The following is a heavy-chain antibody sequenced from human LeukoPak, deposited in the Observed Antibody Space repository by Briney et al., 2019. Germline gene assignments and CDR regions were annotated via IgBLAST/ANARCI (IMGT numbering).Heavy chain of an antibody. V-gene: IGHV1-18*01. CDR1: GYTFTSYG. CDR2: ISAYNGNT. Sequence: ASVKVSCKASGYTFTSYGISWVRQAPGQGLEWMGWISAYNGNTNYAQKLQGRVTMTTDTSTSTAYMELRSLRSDDTAVYYCARRFSKFPYYYYYYMDVWGKGTTVTVSS. D-gene: IGHD2-2*01. CDR3: ARRFSKFPYYYYYYMDV. J-gene: IGHJ6*03.